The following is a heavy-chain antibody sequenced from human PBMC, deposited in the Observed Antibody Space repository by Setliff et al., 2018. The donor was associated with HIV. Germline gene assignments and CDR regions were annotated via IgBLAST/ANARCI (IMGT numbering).Heavy chain of an antibody. CDR2: IYKGGST. CDR3: ARDRGPYCSDPCHPPHWSYMDV. J-gene: IGHJ6*04. D-gene: IGHD2-15*01. CDR1: GYSISSSYW. Sequence: SETLSLTCVVSGYSISSSYWWGWIRQPPGKGLEWIGWIGYIYKGGSTYYNPSLKSRVTMSEDTSKNQFSLRLNSVTSADTAVYFCARDRGPYCSDPCHPPHWSYMDVWGKGTSVTVSS. V-gene: IGHV4-28*03.